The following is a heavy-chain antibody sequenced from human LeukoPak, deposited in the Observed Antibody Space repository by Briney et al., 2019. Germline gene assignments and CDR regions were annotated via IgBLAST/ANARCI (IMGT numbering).Heavy chain of an antibody. CDR1: GGSISSYY. D-gene: IGHD3-22*01. Sequence: PSETLSLTCTASGGSISSYYWSWIRQPPGKGLEWIGYIYYSGSTNYNPSLKSRVTISVDTSKNQFSLKLSSVTAADTAVYYCARDSYYYDSSGYYGCAFDIWGQGTMVTVSS. CDR3: ARDSYYYDSSGYYGCAFDI. CDR2: IYYSGST. V-gene: IGHV4-59*01. J-gene: IGHJ3*02.